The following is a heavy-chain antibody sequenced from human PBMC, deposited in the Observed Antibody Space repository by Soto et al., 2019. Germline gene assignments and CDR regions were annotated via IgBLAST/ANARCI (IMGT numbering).Heavy chain of an antibody. V-gene: IGHV3-7*01. Sequence: GGSLRLSYAASGFTFSSYWMSWVRQAPGKGLEWVANIKQDGSEKYYVDSVKGRFTISRDNAKNSLYLQMNSLRAEDTAVYYCARDRYCSSTSCYNDYWGQGTLVTVSS. J-gene: IGHJ4*02. CDR1: GFTFSSYW. D-gene: IGHD2-2*02. CDR2: IKQDGSEK. CDR3: ARDRYCSSTSCYNDY.